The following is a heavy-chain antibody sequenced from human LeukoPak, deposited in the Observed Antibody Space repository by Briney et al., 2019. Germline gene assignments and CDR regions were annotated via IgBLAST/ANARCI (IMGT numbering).Heavy chain of an antibody. CDR2: MKPDGSEE. V-gene: IGHV3-7*01. J-gene: IGHJ4*02. D-gene: IGHD3-22*01. Sequence: PGGSLRLSCAASGFTFSNYWMTWVRQAPGKGLEWVANMKPDGSEEYYVDSVRGRFTVARDNARNSLYLQMNSLRAEDTAVYYCARDLSYYDSSGEVDYWGQGTLVTVSS. CDR1: GFTFSNYW. CDR3: ARDLSYYDSSGEVDY.